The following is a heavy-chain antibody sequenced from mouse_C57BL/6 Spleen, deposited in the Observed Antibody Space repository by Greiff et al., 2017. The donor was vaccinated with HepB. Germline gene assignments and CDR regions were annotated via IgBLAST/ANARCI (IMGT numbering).Heavy chain of an antibody. V-gene: IGHV5-6*01. CDR3: ARHEDGSSYRCFDD. J-gene: IGHJ2*01. Sequence: EVQLMESGGDLVKPGGSLKLSCAASGFTFSSYGMSWVRQTPDKRLEWVATISRGGSYTYYPDSVQGRFTITRDNAKNTLYLQMSSLKSEDTAMYYCARHEDGSSYRCFDDWVQGTTLTVSS. CDR2: ISRGGSYT. D-gene: IGHD1-1*01. CDR1: GFTFSSYG.